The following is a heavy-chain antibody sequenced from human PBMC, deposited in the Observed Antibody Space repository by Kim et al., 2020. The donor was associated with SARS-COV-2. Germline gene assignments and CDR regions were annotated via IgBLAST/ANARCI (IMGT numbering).Heavy chain of an antibody. V-gene: IGHV3-30*18. Sequence: GGSLRLSCAASGFTFSSYGMHWVRQAPGKGLEWVAVISYDGSNKYYADSVKGRFTISRDNSKNTLYLQMNSLRAEDTAVYYCAKDHDITMIVGGVGEYFDYWGQGTLVTVSS. D-gene: IGHD3-22*01. CDR2: ISYDGSNK. CDR3: AKDHDITMIVGGVGEYFDY. CDR1: GFTFSSYG. J-gene: IGHJ4*02.